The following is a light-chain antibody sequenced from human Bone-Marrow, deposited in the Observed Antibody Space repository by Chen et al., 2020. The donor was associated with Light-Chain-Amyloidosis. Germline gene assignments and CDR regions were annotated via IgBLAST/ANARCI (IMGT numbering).Light chain of an antibody. CDR1: DLPTKY. CDR3: QSADSSGTYEVI. V-gene: IGLV3-25*03. CDR2: RDT. Sequence: SYDLPQPPSVSVFPGQTARITCSGDDLPTKYAYWYQQKPGQAPVLVIHRDTERPSGISERFSGSSSGTTATLTISGVQAEDEADYHCQSADSSGTYEVIFGGGTKLTVL. J-gene: IGLJ2*01.